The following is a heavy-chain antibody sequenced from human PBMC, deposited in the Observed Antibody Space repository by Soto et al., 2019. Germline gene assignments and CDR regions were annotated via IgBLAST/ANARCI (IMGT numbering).Heavy chain of an antibody. CDR3: ARDWALDY. V-gene: IGHV1-46*02. CDR2: INPSGDST. J-gene: IGHJ4*02. D-gene: IGHD7-27*01. Sequence: ASVKVSCKAAGYTFNAYSMHWVRQAPGQGLEWMGMINPSGDSTTYAQTFQGRVTMTRDTSTTTVYMELSGLRSEDTAVYYCARDWALDYWGQGTLVTVSS. CDR1: GYTFNAYS.